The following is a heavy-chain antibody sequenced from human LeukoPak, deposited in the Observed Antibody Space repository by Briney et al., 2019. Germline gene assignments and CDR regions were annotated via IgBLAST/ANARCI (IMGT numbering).Heavy chain of an antibody. CDR1: GGSFSGYY. D-gene: IGHD3-22*01. J-gene: IGHJ4*02. CDR2: INHSGST. V-gene: IGHV4-34*01. Sequence: PSETLSLTCAVYGGSFSGYYWSWIRQPPGKGLEWIGEINHSGSTNYNPSLKSRVTISVDTSKNQFSLKLSSVTAADTAVYYCARAHPTGITMIVVPFGYWGQGTLVTVSS. CDR3: ARAHPTGITMIVVPFGY.